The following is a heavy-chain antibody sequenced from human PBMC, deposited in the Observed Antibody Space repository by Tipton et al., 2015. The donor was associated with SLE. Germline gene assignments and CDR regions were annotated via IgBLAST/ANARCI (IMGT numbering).Heavy chain of an antibody. D-gene: IGHD3-9*01. Sequence: QLVQSGAEVKKPGASVKVSCKASGYTFTGYYMHWVRQAPGQGLEWVGRINPNSGVTNYAQKFEGRVTITRDTSISAAYMERSRVRSDDTAVYYCAQSDVLRYFGGSPGGMDVWGQGTTVTVSS. CDR2: INPNSGVT. J-gene: IGHJ6*02. CDR1: GYTFTGYY. V-gene: IGHV1-2*06. CDR3: AQSDVLRYFGGSPGGMDV.